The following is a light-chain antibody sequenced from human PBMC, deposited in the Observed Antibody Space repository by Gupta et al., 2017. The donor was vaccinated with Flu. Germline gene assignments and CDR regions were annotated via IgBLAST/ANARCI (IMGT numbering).Light chain of an antibody. V-gene: IGKV1-17*01. J-gene: IGKJ1*01. CDR1: QDIGHD. Sequence: DIQMTQSPFSLSASIGDKVTITCRASQDIGHDLGWYQQKPGKAPKRLIYAASDLQSGVPSRFSGSGYGTEFTLTVSGLQPDDFATYYCLQHNTYPWTFGQGTKVEV. CDR3: LQHNTYPWT. CDR2: AAS.